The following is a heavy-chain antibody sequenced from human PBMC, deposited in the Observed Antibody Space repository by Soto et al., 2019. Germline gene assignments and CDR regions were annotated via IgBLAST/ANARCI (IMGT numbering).Heavy chain of an antibody. CDR3: ARDRSTVTTSAFGYYYYGMDV. CDR1: GFTFISYG. D-gene: IGHD4-17*01. V-gene: IGHV3-30-3*01. J-gene: IGHJ6*02. Sequence: GGSLRLSCAASGFTFISYGMHWVRQAPGKGLEWVAVISYDGSNKYYADSVKGRFTISRDNSKNTLYLQMNSLRAEDTAVYYCARDRSTVTTSAFGYYYYGMDVWGQGTTLTVSS. CDR2: ISYDGSNK.